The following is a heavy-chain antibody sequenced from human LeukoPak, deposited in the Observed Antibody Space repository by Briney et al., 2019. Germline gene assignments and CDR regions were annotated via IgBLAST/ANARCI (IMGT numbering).Heavy chain of an antibody. J-gene: IGHJ4*02. CDR3: AKDRWREEYYFDY. CDR2: ISGSGGST. V-gene: IGHV3-23*01. Sequence: PGGSLRLSCAASGFTFSSYGMSWVRQAPGKGLEWVSAISGSGGSTYYADSVKGRFTISRDNSKNTLYLQMNSLRAEDTAVYYCAKDRWREEYYFDYWGQGTLVTVSS. D-gene: IGHD1-26*01. CDR1: GFTFSSYG.